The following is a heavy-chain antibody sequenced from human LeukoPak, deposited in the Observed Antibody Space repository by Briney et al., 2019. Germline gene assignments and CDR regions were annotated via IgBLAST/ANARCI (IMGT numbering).Heavy chain of an antibody. D-gene: IGHD6-13*01. J-gene: IGHJ4*02. CDR3: ARASGSSWVFDY. CDR2: IYYSGST. CDR1: GDSISSYY. V-gene: IGHV4-59*01. Sequence: SETLSLTCTVSGDSISSYYWSWIRQPPGKGLEWIGYIYYSGSTNYNPSLKSRVTISVDTSKNQFSLKLSSVTAADTAVYYCARASGSSWVFDYWGQGTLVTVSS.